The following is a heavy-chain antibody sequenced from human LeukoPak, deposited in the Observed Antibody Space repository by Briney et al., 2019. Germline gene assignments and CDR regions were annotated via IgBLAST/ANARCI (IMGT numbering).Heavy chain of an antibody. CDR3: ATQLPTAAADTRGYLDY. D-gene: IGHD6-25*01. CDR1: GDSISPISSSTYN. J-gene: IGHJ4*02. V-gene: IGHV4-39*01. Sequence: SETLSLTCTVSGDSISPISSSTYNWGWIRQAPGKGLEWIGSLYYGENAHYNPSLKSRATLSVDTSNNQFSLKLTSVTAADAAVYFCATQLPTAAADTRGYLDYCGQGAVVTVSS. CDR2: LYYGENA.